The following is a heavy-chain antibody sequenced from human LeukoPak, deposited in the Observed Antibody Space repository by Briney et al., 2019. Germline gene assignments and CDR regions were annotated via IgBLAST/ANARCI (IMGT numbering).Heavy chain of an antibody. CDR2: IYWNDDK. CDR1: GFSLSTSGVG. Sequence: SGPTLVKPTQTLTLTCTFSGFSLSTSGVGVGWIRQPPGKALEWLALIYWNDDKRYSPSLKSRLTITKDTSKNQVVLTMTNMDPVDTATYYCAHSPGRSRYFDWLRPWDDAFDIWGQGTMVTVSS. D-gene: IGHD3-9*01. J-gene: IGHJ3*02. CDR3: AHSPGRSRYFDWLRPWDDAFDI. V-gene: IGHV2-5*01.